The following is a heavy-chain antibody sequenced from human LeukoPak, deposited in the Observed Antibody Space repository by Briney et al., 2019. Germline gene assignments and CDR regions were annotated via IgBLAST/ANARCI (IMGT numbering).Heavy chain of an antibody. D-gene: IGHD3-9*01. CDR1: GFIVSSNY. Sequence: GGSLRLSCAASGFIVSSNYMSWVRQAPGKGLEWVSVIYSGGSTYYADSVKGRFTISRDNSKNTLYLQMNSLRAEDTAVYYCASALGTYYDILTGYLDQDYWGQGTLVTVSS. CDR2: IYSGGST. J-gene: IGHJ4*02. CDR3: ASALGTYYDILTGYLDQDY. V-gene: IGHV3-66*01.